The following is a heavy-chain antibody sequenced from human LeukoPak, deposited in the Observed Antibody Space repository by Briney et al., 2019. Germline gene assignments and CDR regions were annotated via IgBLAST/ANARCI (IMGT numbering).Heavy chain of an antibody. CDR1: GGSISSSSYY. CDR3: ARTDYYDSSGYLINWFDP. Sequence: PSQTLSLTCTVSGGSISSSSYYWGWIRQPPGKGLEWIGSIYYSGSTYYNPSLKSRVTISVDTSKNQFSLKLSSVTAADTAVYYCARTDYYDSSGYLINWFDPWGQGTLVTVSS. J-gene: IGHJ5*02. D-gene: IGHD3-22*01. CDR2: IYYSGST. V-gene: IGHV4-39*01.